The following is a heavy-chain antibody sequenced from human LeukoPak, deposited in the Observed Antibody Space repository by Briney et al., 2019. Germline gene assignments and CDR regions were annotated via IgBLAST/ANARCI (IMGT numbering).Heavy chain of an antibody. D-gene: IGHD5-24*01. CDR3: ARRRRDGYNPFDY. Sequence: GASVKVSCKASGGTFSSYAISWVRQAPGQGLEWMGGIIPIFGTANYAQKFQGRVTITADESTSTAYMELSSLRSEDTAVYYCARRRRDGYNPFDYWGQGTLVTVSS. V-gene: IGHV1-69*13. J-gene: IGHJ4*02. CDR2: IIPIFGTA. CDR1: GGTFSSYA.